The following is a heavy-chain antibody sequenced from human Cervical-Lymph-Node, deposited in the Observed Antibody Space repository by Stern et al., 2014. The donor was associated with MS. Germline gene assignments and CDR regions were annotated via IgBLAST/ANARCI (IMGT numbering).Heavy chain of an antibody. CDR2: IWYDGSKA. Sequence: EHLVESGGGVVQPGKSLRLSCVSSAINFKTYGMHRVRQAPGRGLELVALIWYDGSKAYYAASVEGRFTISRDSSKKTVYLQMNRLTVEDTAVYYCARDQGFWMDFWGQGTLVTVSS. V-gene: IGHV3-33*01. J-gene: IGHJ5*01. CDR3: ARDQGFWMDF. CDR1: AINFKTYG.